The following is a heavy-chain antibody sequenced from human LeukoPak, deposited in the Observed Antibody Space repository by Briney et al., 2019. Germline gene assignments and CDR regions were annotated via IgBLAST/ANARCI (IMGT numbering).Heavy chain of an antibody. J-gene: IGHJ6*03. D-gene: IGHD6-6*01. CDR1: GYPFTIYG. CDR3: AREAKAGRTRPRFDYCYMDV. CDR2: ISDYNGNT. V-gene: IGHV1-18*01. Sequence: ASVKVSCKASGYPFTIYGISWVRQTPGQGLEWMGWISDYNGNTNSAQKFQDRVTMTTDTSTSTAYMELRSLRSDDTAVYYCAREAKAGRTRPRFDYCYMDVWGKGTTVTVAS.